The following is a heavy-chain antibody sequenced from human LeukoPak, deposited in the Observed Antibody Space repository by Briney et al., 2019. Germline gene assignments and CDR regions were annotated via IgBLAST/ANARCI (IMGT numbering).Heavy chain of an antibody. CDR1: GYTFTGYY. D-gene: IGHD6-6*01. CDR3: ARVLAPEYSSSAIDY. Sequence: ASVKVSCKASGYTFTGYYMHWVRQAPGQGLEWMGWINPNSGGTNYAQKFQGRVTMTRDTSISTAYMELSRLRSDGTAVYYCARVLAPEYSSSAIDYWGQGTLVTVSS. J-gene: IGHJ4*02. V-gene: IGHV1-2*02. CDR2: INPNSGGT.